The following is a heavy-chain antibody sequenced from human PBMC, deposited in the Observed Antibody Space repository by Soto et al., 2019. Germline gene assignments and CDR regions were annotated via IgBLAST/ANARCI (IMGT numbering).Heavy chain of an antibody. Sequence: SETMSLTCTVSGGSISSSSYYWGWIRQPPGKGLEWIGSIYYSGSTYYNPSLKSRVTISVDTSKNQFSLKLSSVTAADTAVYYCARHGSSASALTQYPSPGDYKLMYYFDYWGQGTLVTVSS. V-gene: IGHV4-39*01. CDR1: GGSISSSSYY. D-gene: IGHD3-16*01. CDR3: ARHGSSASALTQYPSPGDYKLMYYFDY. J-gene: IGHJ4*02. CDR2: IYYSGST.